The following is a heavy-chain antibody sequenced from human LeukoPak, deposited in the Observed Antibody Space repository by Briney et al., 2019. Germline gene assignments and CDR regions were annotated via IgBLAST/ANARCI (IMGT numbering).Heavy chain of an antibody. J-gene: IGHJ4*02. Sequence: PSQILSLTCTVSGGSISSGGYYWSWIRQPPGKGLEWIGYIYHSGSTYYNPSLKSRVTISADTSKNQFSLKLNSLTTADTAVYYCTRGAGWLIDYWGQGILVTVSS. CDR2: IYHSGST. CDR1: GGSISSGGYY. CDR3: TRGAGWLIDY. D-gene: IGHD3-16*01. V-gene: IGHV4-30-2*01.